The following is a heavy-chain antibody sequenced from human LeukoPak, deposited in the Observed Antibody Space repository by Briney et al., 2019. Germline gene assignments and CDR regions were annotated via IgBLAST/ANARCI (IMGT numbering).Heavy chain of an antibody. J-gene: IGHJ4*02. CDR2: IYYSGST. CDR3: ARRSSGWYYFDY. D-gene: IGHD6-19*01. Sequence: SETLSLTCTVSGGSISSSSYYWGWIRQPPGNGLEWIGSIYYSGSTYYNPSLKSRVTISVDTSKNQFSLKLSSVTAADTAVYYCARRSSGWYYFDYWGQGTLVTVSS. CDR1: GGSISSSSYY. V-gene: IGHV4-39*01.